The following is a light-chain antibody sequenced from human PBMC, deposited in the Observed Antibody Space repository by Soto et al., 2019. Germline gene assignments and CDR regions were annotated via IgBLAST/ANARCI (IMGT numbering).Light chain of an antibody. CDR1: QSVSSY. V-gene: IGKV3-11*01. Sequence: EIVLTQSPATLSLSPGEIATLSCRASQSVSSYLAWYQQKPGQAPRLLIYDASNRATGIPARFSGSGSGTDFTLTISSLEHEDFAVYYWQQRSNWLTFGGGTKVEIK. CDR2: DAS. CDR3: QQRSNWLT. J-gene: IGKJ4*01.